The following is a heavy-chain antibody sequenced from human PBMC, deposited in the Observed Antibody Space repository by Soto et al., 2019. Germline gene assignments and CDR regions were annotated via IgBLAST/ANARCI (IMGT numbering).Heavy chain of an antibody. J-gene: IGHJ6*02. CDR3: ATGRYSGSSYYDGLDV. V-gene: IGHV1-3*01. D-gene: IGHD1-26*01. CDR1: GDAFTTYS. CDR2: IQAASGST. Sequence: ASVKVSCKXSGDAFTTYSFHWVRQAPGHGLEWMGWIQAASGSTKSPQTFQGRLTNTRDTSASTVYMELSSLRPEDMAVYYCATGRYSGSSYYDGLDVWGQGTTVTVSS.